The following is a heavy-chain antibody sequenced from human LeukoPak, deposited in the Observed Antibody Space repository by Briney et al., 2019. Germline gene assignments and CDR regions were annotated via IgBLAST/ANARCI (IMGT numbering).Heavy chain of an antibody. CDR2: ISAYNGNT. CDR1: GYTFTSYG. V-gene: IGHV1-18*01. J-gene: IGHJ4*02. Sequence: ASVKVSCKASGYTFTSYGISWVRQAPGQGLEWMGWISAYNGNTNYAQKLQGRVTMTTDTSTSTAYMELRSLRSDDTAVYYCAREGSYYYDSSGYSDYWGQGTLVTVSS. D-gene: IGHD3-22*01. CDR3: AREGSYYYDSSGYSDY.